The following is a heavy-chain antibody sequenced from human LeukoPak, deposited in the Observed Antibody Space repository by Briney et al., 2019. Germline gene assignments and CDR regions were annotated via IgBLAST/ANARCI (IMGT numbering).Heavy chain of an antibody. CDR3: AREKGNGDSSFDY. Sequence: SQTLCLTCADSGGSTSSGGYSWGWIRQPPGKGLEWIGYIYHSGSPYYNPSLKSRVTISVDRSKNQFSLKLSSVTAADTAVYYCAREKGNGDSSFDYWGQGTLVTVSS. CDR1: GGSTSSGGYS. D-gene: IGHD4-17*01. J-gene: IGHJ4*02. V-gene: IGHV4-30-2*01. CDR2: IYHSGSP.